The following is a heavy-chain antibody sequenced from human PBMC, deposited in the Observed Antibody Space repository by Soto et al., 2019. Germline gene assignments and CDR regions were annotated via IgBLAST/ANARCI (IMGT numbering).Heavy chain of an antibody. V-gene: IGHV3-23*01. Sequence: EVQLLESGGGLVQPGGSLRLSCAASGFTFSSYAMSWVRQAPGKGLEWVSAISGSGGSTYYADSVKGRFTISRDNSKNTLYLHMNSLRAEDTAVYYCAAAAGQVGIFDYWGQGTLVTVSS. CDR1: GFTFSSYA. CDR3: AAAAGQVGIFDY. CDR2: ISGSGGST. J-gene: IGHJ4*02. D-gene: IGHD6-13*01.